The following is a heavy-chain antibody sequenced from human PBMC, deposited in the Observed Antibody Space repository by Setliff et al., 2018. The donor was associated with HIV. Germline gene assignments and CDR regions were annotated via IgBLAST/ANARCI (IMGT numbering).Heavy chain of an antibody. Sequence: PGGSLRLSCAASGFNFKTYGMTWVRQAPGKGLDWVAHIGSSNHGIHYTASVQGRFTVSRDNAKNTLYLQMNSLRAEDTAVYYCASFYGDYGYWGHGTQVTVSS. J-gene: IGHJ4*01. CDR3: ASFYGDYGY. CDR1: GFNFKTYG. CDR2: IGSSNHGI. V-gene: IGHV3-48*04. D-gene: IGHD3-10*01.